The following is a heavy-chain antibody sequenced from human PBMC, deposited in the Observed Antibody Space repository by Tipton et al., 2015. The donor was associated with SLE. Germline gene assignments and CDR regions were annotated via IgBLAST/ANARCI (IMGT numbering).Heavy chain of an antibody. D-gene: IGHD6-19*01. CDR2: INHSGST. J-gene: IGHJ1*01. CDR1: GGSFSGYY. V-gene: IGHV4-34*01. CDR3: ARRSWSSGWPRGQYFQH. Sequence: TLSLTCAVYGGSFSGYYWSWIRPPPGKGREWIGEINHSGSTNYNPSLQSRVTISVDTSKNQFSLKLSSVTAADTAVYYCARRSWSSGWPRGQYFQHWGQGTLVTVSS.